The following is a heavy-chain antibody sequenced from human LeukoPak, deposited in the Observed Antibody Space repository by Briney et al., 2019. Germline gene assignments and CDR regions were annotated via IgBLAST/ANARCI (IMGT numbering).Heavy chain of an antibody. CDR1: GGSFSGYY. D-gene: IGHD1-26*01. Sequence: SETLSLTCAVYGGSFSGYYWSWIRQPPGKGLEWIEEINHSGSTNYNPSLKSRVTISVDTSKSQFSLKLNSVTAADTAVYYCARGRSGSYYDAFDIWGQGTKVTVSS. V-gene: IGHV4-34*01. CDR2: INHSGST. J-gene: IGHJ3*02. CDR3: ARGRSGSYYDAFDI.